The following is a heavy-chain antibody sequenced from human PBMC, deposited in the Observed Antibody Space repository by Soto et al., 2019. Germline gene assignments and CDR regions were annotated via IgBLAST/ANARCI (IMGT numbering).Heavy chain of an antibody. D-gene: IGHD3-10*01. V-gene: IGHV4-34*01. CDR1: GASFSAYA. CDR3: ASGRFLYYFGSGSYLFDN. J-gene: IGHJ4*02. Sequence: SETLSLTCTVSGASFSAYACTWARQPPGKGLEWIGEINHSGTTSYNPSLKSRVTISEDTSKNQFSLTLSSVTAADTAVYYCASGRFLYYFGSGSYLFDNWGQGTRVTVSS. CDR2: INHSGTT.